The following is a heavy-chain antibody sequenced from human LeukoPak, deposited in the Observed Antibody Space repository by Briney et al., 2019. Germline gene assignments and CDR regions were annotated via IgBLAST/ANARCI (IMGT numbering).Heavy chain of an antibody. CDR3: AMPPLGDYESNYFDY. D-gene: IGHD4-17*01. CDR2: IRYDGSNK. J-gene: IGHJ4*02. Sequence: PGGSLSLSFAASGFTFSSYGMHWVRQAPGKGLEWVAFIRYDGSNKYYADSVKGRFTISRDNSKNTLYLQMSSLRAEDTAVYYCAMPPLGDYESNYFDYWGQGTLVTVSS. V-gene: IGHV3-30*02. CDR1: GFTFSSYG.